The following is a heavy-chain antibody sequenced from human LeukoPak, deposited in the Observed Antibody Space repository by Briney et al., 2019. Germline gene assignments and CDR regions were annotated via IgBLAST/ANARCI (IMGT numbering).Heavy chain of an antibody. D-gene: IGHD3-16*01. CDR3: ARWGGGFDY. CDR1: GFTFSSYW. Sequence: GGSLRLSCAASGFTFSSYWMSWVRQASGKRLEWVANIKQDGSEKYYVDSVKGRFTISRDNAKNSLYLHVDSLRVEDTAVYYCARWGGGFDYWGQGTLVTVSS. J-gene: IGHJ4*02. V-gene: IGHV3-7*04. CDR2: IKQDGSEK.